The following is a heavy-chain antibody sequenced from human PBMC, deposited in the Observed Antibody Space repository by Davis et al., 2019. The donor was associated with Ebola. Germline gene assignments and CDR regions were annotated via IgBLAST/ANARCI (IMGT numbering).Heavy chain of an antibody. Sequence: GESLKISCKGSGYSFTSYWNGWLRQMPGKGLEWMGIIYPGDSDTRYSPSFQGQVTISADKSISTAYLQWSSLKASDTAMYYCARFRSRNYYYYGMDVWGQGTTVTVSS. J-gene: IGHJ6*02. CDR1: GYSFTSYW. CDR2: IYPGDSDT. V-gene: IGHV5-51*01. CDR3: ARFRSRNYYYYGMDV. D-gene: IGHD1-14*01.